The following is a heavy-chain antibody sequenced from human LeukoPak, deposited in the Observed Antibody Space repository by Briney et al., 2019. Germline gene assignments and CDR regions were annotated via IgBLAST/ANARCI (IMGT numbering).Heavy chain of an antibody. CDR3: AKVALMNVRDYDILTGRGY. J-gene: IGHJ4*02. V-gene: IGHV3-23*01. CDR2: ISGSGGST. Sequence: GGSLRLSCAASGFTFSSYAMSWVRQAPGKGLEWVSAISGSGGSTYYADSVKGRFTISRDNSKNTLYLQMNSLRAEDTAVYYCAKVALMNVRDYDILTGRGYWGQGTLVTVSS. CDR1: GFTFSSYA. D-gene: IGHD3-9*01.